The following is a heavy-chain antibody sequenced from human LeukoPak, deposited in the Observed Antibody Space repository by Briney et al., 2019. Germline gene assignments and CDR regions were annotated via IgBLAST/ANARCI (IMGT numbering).Heavy chain of an antibody. V-gene: IGHV4-39*01. J-gene: IGHJ4*02. CDR3: ARLTLSGLSADY. CDR2: IYYSGST. CDR1: GGSISGSSYY. Sequence: SETLSLTCTVSGGSISGSSYYWGWIRQPPGKGLEWIGSIYYSGSTYYNPSLKSRVTISVDTSKNQFSLKLSSVTAADTAVYYCARLTLSGLSADYWGQGTLVTVSS. D-gene: IGHD2/OR15-2a*01.